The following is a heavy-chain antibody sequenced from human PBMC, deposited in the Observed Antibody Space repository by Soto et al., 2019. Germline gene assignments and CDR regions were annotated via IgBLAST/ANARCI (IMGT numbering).Heavy chain of an antibody. J-gene: IGHJ4*02. Sequence: EVQLLESGGGLVQPGGSLRLSCAASGFTISTYAMSWVRQAPGKGMEWVSAISGSGGSTYYADSVKGRFTISRDNSKNTLYLQITSLRAEDTTVYYCTKDVESCITSIEMIISPFNYWGQGTLVTVSS. CDR2: ISGSGGST. D-gene: IGHD3-3*01. CDR3: TKDVESCITSIEMIISPFNY. CDR1: GFTISTYA. V-gene: IGHV3-23*01.